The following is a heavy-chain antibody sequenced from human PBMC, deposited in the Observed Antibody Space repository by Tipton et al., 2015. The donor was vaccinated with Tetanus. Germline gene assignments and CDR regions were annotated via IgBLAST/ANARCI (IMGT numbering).Heavy chain of an antibody. V-gene: IGHV3-7*01. Sequence: SLRLSCAASGFTFSSYAMRWVRQAPDKGLEWVANIRQDGNIQYYVDSVKGRFTISRDNAKNSLYLQMNSLRAEDTAVYYCAKEGCSRCNGDSRFDIWGQGTKVTVSS. CDR3: AKEGCSRCNGDSRFDI. CDR1: GFTFSSYA. D-gene: IGHD2-15*01. CDR2: IRQDGNIQ. J-gene: IGHJ3*02.